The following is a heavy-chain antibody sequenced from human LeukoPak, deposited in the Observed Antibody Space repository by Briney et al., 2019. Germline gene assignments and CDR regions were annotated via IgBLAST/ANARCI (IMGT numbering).Heavy chain of an antibody. J-gene: IGHJ3*01. CDR2: FIPIYGSA. CDR3: AGFFYDESPEAFDL. D-gene: IGHD2/OR15-2a*01. CDR1: GGTSTSHA. Sequence: SVKVSCKASGGTSTSHAITWVRQAPGQGLEWMAGFIPIYGSASYAQKFQGRVTVTSEESTRTVYMALSSLTSEDTAVYYCAGFFYDESPEAFDLWGQGTMVTVSS. V-gene: IGHV1-69*13.